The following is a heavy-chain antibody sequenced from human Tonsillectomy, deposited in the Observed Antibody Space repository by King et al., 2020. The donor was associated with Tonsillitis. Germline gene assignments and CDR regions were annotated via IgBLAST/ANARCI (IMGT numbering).Heavy chain of an antibody. Sequence: QLVQSGAEVKRPGASVKVSCKTSGYTFTAYYVHWVRQAPGQGLEWMGWINPNSGVTNYAQNFQGRVTMTRDTSISTAYMDLTRLRSDDTAIYYCATIRGSGWSPHAFDMWGQGTMVTVSS. V-gene: IGHV1-2*02. CDR1: GYTFTAYY. CDR2: INPNSGVT. CDR3: ATIRGSGWSPHAFDM. D-gene: IGHD6-19*01. J-gene: IGHJ3*02.